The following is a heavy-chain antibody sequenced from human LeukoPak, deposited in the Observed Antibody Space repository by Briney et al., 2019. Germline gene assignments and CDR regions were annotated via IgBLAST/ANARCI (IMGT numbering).Heavy chain of an antibody. CDR2: ISYDGSIP. Sequence: GGSLRLSCAASGFTFSSFGMHWVRQAPGKGLEWVAVISYDGSIPYYADSVKGRFTISRDNSKNTLYLQMNSLRAEDTAVYYCAKDHYDYIGGTYRDFDYWGQGTLVTVSS. D-gene: IGHD3-16*02. CDR1: GFTFSSFG. J-gene: IGHJ4*02. CDR3: AKDHYDYIGGTYRDFDY. V-gene: IGHV3-30*18.